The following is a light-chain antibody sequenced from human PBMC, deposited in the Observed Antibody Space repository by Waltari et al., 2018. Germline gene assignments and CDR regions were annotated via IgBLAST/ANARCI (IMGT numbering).Light chain of an antibody. CDR3: QQYYTTPYT. CDR1: QNVLFSSNNKNY. CDR2: WAS. Sequence: DIVMTQSPDFLAVSLGERATINCRSSQNVLFSSNNKNYLAWYQQKPGQPPKLLIYWASTRESWVPDRFSGSGSGTDFTLTISSLQAEDVAIYYCQQYYTTPYTFGQGTKLEIK. J-gene: IGKJ2*01. V-gene: IGKV4-1*01.